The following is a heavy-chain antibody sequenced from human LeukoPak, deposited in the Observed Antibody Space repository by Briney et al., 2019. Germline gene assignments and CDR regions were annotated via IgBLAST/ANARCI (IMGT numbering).Heavy chain of an antibody. D-gene: IGHD3-10*01. CDR3: ARGGPITMVRGVIITRDGMDV. CDR1: GGTFSSHA. CDR2: IIPIFGIA. V-gene: IGHV1-69*04. J-gene: IGHJ6*02. Sequence: ASVKVSCKASGGTFSSHAISWVRQAPGQGLEWMGRIIPIFGIANYAQKFQGRVTITADKSTSTAYMELSSLRSEDTAVYYCARGGPITMVRGVIITRDGMDVWGQGTTVTVSS.